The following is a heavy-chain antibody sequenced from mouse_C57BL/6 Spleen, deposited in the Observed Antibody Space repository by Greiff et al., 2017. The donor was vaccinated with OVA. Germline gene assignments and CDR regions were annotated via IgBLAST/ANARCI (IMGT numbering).Heavy chain of an antibody. J-gene: IGHJ3*01. D-gene: IGHD1-3*01. Sequence: EVKLMESGEGLVKPGGSLKLSCAASGFTFSSYAVSWVRQTPEKRLEWVAYISSGGDYIYYADTVKGRFTISRDNARNTLYLQMSSLKSEDTAMYYCTRDRGKGWFAYWGQGTLVTVSA. CDR2: ISSGGDYI. CDR1: GFTFSSYA. V-gene: IGHV5-9-1*02. CDR3: TRDRGKGWFAY.